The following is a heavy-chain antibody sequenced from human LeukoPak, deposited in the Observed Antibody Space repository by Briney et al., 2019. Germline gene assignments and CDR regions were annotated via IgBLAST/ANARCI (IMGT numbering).Heavy chain of an antibody. CDR1: GYTFTSYD. J-gene: IGHJ5*02. V-gene: IGHV1-8*01. Sequence: GASVKVSCKASGYTFTSYDINWVRQATGQGLEWMGWMNPNSGNTGYAQKFQGRVTMTRDTSTSTVYMELSSLRSEDTAVYYCAREGGYDSSENWFDPWGQGTLVTVSS. D-gene: IGHD3-22*01. CDR3: AREGGYDSSENWFDP. CDR2: MNPNSGNT.